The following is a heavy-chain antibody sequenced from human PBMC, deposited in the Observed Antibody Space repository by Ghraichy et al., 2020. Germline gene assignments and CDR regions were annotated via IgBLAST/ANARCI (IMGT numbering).Heavy chain of an antibody. CDR3: ARDSSMAITFGGVMMLDY. V-gene: IGHV4-4*07. Sequence: SETLYLTCTVSGGSMSNYFWSWIRQPAGKGLEWIGRIYTTGNTRYNSSLQSRVTMSVDTSKNQFSLQLTPVTAADTAVYYCARDSSMAITFGGVMMLDYWGQGTLVTVSS. CDR2: IYTTGNT. CDR1: GGSMSNYF. J-gene: IGHJ4*02. D-gene: IGHD3-16*01.